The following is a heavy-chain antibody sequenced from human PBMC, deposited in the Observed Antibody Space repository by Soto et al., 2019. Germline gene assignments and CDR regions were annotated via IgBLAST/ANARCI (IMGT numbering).Heavy chain of an antibody. D-gene: IGHD6-13*01. Sequence: QLQLQESGPGLVKPSETLSLTCSVSGGSIPSNGYYWGWIRQPPGKGLEWIGSIFYSGGTYYNPSVKSRVPISVDTSKKHFSLNLSSVTAADTAVYYCARLLDTSSWSLRYFDVWGRGT. J-gene: IGHJ2*01. CDR1: GGSIPSNGYY. CDR3: ARLLDTSSWSLRYFDV. V-gene: IGHV4-39*02. CDR2: IFYSGGT.